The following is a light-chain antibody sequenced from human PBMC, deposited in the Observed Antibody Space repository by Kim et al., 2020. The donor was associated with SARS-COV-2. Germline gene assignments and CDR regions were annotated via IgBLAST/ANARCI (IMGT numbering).Light chain of an antibody. CDR1: SSASSSY. J-gene: IGKJ1*01. Sequence: SSGDRADRASRARSSASSSYLAWYQQKPGQAPRQLICGACSRATGGPDSFSGSGYGSDFNLTITRLEPEDFAVYYCQQYGNSPHTFGQGTKVDIK. V-gene: IGKV3-20*01. CDR3: QQYGNSPHT. CDR2: GAC.